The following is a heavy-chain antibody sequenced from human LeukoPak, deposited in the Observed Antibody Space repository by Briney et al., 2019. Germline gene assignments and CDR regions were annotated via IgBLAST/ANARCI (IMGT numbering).Heavy chain of an antibody. CDR2: IYTSGST. J-gene: IGHJ3*02. V-gene: IGHV4-61*02. D-gene: IGHD6-19*01. CDR1: GGSISSGSYY. Sequence: SETLSLTCTVSGGSISSGSYYWSWIRQPAGKGLEWIGRIYTSGSTNYNPSLKSRVTISVDTSKNQFSLKLSSVTAADTAVYYCAREAVPRAFDIWGQGTMVTVSS. CDR3: AREAVPRAFDI.